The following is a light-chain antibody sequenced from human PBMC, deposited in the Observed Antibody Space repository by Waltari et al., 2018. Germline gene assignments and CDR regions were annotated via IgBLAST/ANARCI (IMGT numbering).Light chain of an antibody. CDR1: SSDVGGYNS. CDR2: EVT. J-gene: IGLJ1*01. CDR3: SSYTSSSTPYV. Sequence: QSALTQPASVSGSPGQSITISCTGTSSDVGGYNSVSWYQHHPGKAPKLMIFEVTYRPSGVSNRFSGSKSGNTASLTISGLQAEDEADYYCSSYTSSSTPYVFGTGTKVTVL. V-gene: IGLV2-14*01.